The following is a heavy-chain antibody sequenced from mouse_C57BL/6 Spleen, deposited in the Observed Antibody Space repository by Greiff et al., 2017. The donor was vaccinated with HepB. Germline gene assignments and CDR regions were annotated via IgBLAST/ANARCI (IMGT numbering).Heavy chain of an antibody. Sequence: VQLQQSGAELARPGASVKMSCKASGYTFTSYTMHWVKQRPGQGLEWIGYINPSSGYTKYNQKFKDKATLTADKSSSTAYMQLSSLTSEDSAVYYCARSKGFITTVFDYWGQGTTLTVSS. V-gene: IGHV1-4*01. CDR1: GYTFTSYT. CDR2: INPSSGYT. J-gene: IGHJ2*01. CDR3: ARSKGFITTVFDY. D-gene: IGHD1-1*01.